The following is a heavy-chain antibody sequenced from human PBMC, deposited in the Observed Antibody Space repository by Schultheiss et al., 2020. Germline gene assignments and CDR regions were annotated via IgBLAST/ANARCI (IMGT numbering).Heavy chain of an antibody. CDR2: IYTSGST. V-gene: IGHV4-61*02. Sequence: SETLSLTCNVSGDSISTSTYYWGWIRQPAGKGLEWIGRIYTSGSTNYNPSLKSRVTISVDTSKNQFSLKLSSVTAADTAVYYCARSTTLMVYASFDYWGQGTLVTVSS. CDR3: ARSTTLMVYASFDY. CDR1: GDSISTSTYY. J-gene: IGHJ4*02. D-gene: IGHD2-8*01.